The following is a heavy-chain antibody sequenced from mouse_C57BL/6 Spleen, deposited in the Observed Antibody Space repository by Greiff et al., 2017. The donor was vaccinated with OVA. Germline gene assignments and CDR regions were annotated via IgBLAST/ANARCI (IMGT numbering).Heavy chain of an antibody. D-gene: IGHD1-1*01. CDR3: ARGSSNTNYAY. V-gene: IGHV5-4*01. J-gene: IGHJ3*01. Sequence: EVQLVESGAGLVMPGGSLKLSCAASGYTFSSYAMYWVRQTPEKRLEWVATISDGGSYTNYTHNVKGRFTFTRDNAYNTPYLQMSNLTSEDTAMYYCARGSSNTNYAYWGQGTPVTVSA. CDR1: GYTFSSYA. CDR2: ISDGGSYT.